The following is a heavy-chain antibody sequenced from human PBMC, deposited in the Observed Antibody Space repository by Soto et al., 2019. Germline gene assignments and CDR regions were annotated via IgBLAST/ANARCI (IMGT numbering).Heavy chain of an antibody. J-gene: IGHJ5*02. Sequence: SETLSLTCTVSGGSISSSSYYWGWIRQPPGKGLEWIGSIYYSGSTYYNPSLKSRVTISVDTSKNQFSLKLSSVTAADTAVYYCARGVRLRWISRYWFDPWGQGTLVTVSS. CDR1: GGSISSSSYY. V-gene: IGHV4-39*01. D-gene: IGHD4-17*01. CDR2: IYYSGST. CDR3: ARGVRLRWISRYWFDP.